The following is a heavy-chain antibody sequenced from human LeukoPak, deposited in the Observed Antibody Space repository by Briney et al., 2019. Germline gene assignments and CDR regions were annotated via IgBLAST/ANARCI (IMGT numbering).Heavy chain of an antibody. J-gene: IGHJ4*02. V-gene: IGHV4-30-2*01. CDR3: ARSVAAAGKIDY. CDR2: IYHSGST. D-gene: IGHD6-13*01. CDR1: GGSISSGGYS. Sequence: SQTLSLTCAVSGGSISSGGYSWSWIRQPPGKGLEWIGYIYHSGSTYYNPSLKSRVTISVDGSKNQFSLKLSSVTAADTAVYYCARSVAAAGKIDYWGQGTLVTVSS.